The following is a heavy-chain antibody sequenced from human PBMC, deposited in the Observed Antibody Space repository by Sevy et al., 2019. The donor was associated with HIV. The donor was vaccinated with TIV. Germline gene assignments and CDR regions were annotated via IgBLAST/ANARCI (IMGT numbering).Heavy chain of an antibody. V-gene: IGHV4-39*01. CDR2: IYYRGNT. Sequence: SETLSLTCTVSGDSISSSSYYWGWIRQPPGKGLEWIGHIYYRGNTYYSPSLKSRVTISVDTSKNQFSLRLNSVTAADTAVYYCARHVGAAVDWFDPWGQGTLVTVSS. CDR3: ARHVGAAVDWFDP. J-gene: IGHJ5*02. D-gene: IGHD2-21*02. CDR1: GDSISSSSYY.